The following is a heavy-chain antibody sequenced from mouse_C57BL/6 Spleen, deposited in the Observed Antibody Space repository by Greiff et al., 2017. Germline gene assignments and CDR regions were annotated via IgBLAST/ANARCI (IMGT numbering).Heavy chain of an antibody. Sequence: QVQLQQPGAELVKPGASVKLSCKASGYTFTSYWMQWVKQRPGQGLEWIGEIAPSDSYTNYNQKFKGKATLTVDTSSSTAYMQLSSLTSEDSAVYYCARGYYGRGNAMDYWGQGTSVTVSS. CDR2: IAPSDSYT. V-gene: IGHV1-50*01. CDR1: GYTFTSYW. CDR3: ARGYYGRGNAMDY. D-gene: IGHD1-1*01. J-gene: IGHJ4*01.